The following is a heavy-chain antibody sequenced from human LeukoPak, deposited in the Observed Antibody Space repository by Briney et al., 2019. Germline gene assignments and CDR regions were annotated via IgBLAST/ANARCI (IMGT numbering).Heavy chain of an antibody. V-gene: IGHV3-30*03. CDR3: ARDTGPLWFGDRNPNYYFDY. CDR2: ISYDGSNK. J-gene: IGHJ4*02. D-gene: IGHD3-10*01. Sequence: GGSLRLSCAASGFTFSSYGMHWVRQAPGKGLEWVAVISYDGSNKYYADSVKGRFTISRDNSKNTLYLQMNSLRAEDTAVYYCARDTGPLWFGDRNPNYYFDYWGQGTLVTVSS. CDR1: GFTFSSYG.